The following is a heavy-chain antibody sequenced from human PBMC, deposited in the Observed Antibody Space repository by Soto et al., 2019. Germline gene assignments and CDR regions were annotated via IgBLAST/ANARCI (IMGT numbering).Heavy chain of an antibody. J-gene: IGHJ6*02. CDR1: GFTFGDYA. CDR2: IRSKAYGGTT. V-gene: IGHV3-49*03. Sequence: GVLRLSCTASGFTFGDYAMSWFRQAPGKGLEWVGFIRSKAYGGTTEYAASVKGRFTISRDDSKSIAYLQMNSLKTEDTAVYYCTRVTTMIVVVIDYYGMDVWGQGTTVTVSS. CDR3: TRVTTMIVVVIDYYGMDV. D-gene: IGHD3-22*01.